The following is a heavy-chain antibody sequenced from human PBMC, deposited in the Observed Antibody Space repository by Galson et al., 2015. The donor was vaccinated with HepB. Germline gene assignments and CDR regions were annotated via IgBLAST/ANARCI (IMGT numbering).Heavy chain of an antibody. J-gene: IGHJ6*02. CDR2: TSYDDNTK. Sequence: SLRLSCAASGFLFNVEAMYWVRRAPDKGLEFVAATSYDDNTKYYADSVRGRFTISRDNSKNTLYLQMNSLRPEDTGLYYCAKDWGLGVWGQGTTVTVSS. D-gene: IGHD3/OR15-3a*01. CDR1: GFLFNVEA. V-gene: IGHV3-30*04. CDR3: AKDWGLGV.